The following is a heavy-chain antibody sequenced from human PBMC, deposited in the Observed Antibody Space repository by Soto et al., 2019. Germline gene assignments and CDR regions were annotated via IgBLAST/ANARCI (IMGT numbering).Heavy chain of an antibody. Sequence: EVQLLESGGGLVQPGGSLRLSCLASGFTYNAINWVRQAPGKGLEWVSGFGHDGQSTYYIASVRGRFTLSRDNSKNMIYLEMNSLRAEDTAVYYCAKVVGRIVGATTGPLEIWGHGTMVRVSS. CDR3: AKVVGRIVGATTGPLEI. V-gene: IGHV3-23*01. D-gene: IGHD1-26*01. CDR2: FGHDGQST. CDR1: GFTYNA. J-gene: IGHJ4*01.